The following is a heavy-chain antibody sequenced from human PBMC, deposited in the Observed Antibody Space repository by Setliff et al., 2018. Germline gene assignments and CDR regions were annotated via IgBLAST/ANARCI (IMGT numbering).Heavy chain of an antibody. CDR3: ARDNTIVGATDY. Sequence: SETLSLTCAVSGASISSGPYYWTWIRQPAGKGLEWVGRLHTSGTTTYNLSLKSRVTMSMDKANNQFSLRVTSVTAADTAVYFCARDNTIVGATDYWGQGSWVTVSS. CDR2: LHTSGTT. CDR1: GASISSGPYY. J-gene: IGHJ4*02. D-gene: IGHD1-26*01. V-gene: IGHV4-61*02.